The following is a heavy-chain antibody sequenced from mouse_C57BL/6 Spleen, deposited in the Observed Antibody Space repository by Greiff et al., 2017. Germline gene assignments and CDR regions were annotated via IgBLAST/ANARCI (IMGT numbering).Heavy chain of an antibody. V-gene: IGHV1-69*01. D-gene: IGHD1-3*01. Sequence: QVQLQQPGAELVMPGASVKLSCKASGYTFTSYWMHWVKQRPGQGLEWIGEIDPSDSYTNYNQKFKGKSTLTVDKSSSPAYMQLSSLTSEDSAVYYCARGGETRSFDYWGQGTPLTVSS. CDR2: IDPSDSYT. CDR3: ARGGETRSFDY. J-gene: IGHJ2*01. CDR1: GYTFTSYW.